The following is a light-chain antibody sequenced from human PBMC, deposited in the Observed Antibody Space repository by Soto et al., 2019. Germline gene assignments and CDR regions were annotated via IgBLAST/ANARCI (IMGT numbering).Light chain of an antibody. CDR2: WAS. CDR1: QSVLYTSNNLNY. Sequence: DIVMTQSPDSLAVSLGERATINCKSSQSVLYTSNNLNYLAWYQQKPGQHPKLLIYWASTRESGVPDRFSGSGSGTDFTLTISSLQAEDVAVYYCQQYYGAPLTFGGGTKVEIK. CDR3: QQYYGAPLT. V-gene: IGKV4-1*01. J-gene: IGKJ4*01.